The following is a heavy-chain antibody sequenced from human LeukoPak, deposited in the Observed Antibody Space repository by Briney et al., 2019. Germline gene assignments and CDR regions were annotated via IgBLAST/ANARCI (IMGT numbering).Heavy chain of an antibody. J-gene: IGHJ4*02. CDR3: VGSYYYDSSGYPNKAGSFDY. Sequence: PSETLSLTCTVSGGSISSYYWSWIRQPPGKGLEWIGYIYYSGSTNYNPSLKSRVTISVDTSKNQFSLKLSSVTAADTAVYYCVGSYYYDSSGYPNKAGSFDYWGQGTLVTVSS. V-gene: IGHV4-59*01. CDR1: GGSISSYY. D-gene: IGHD3-22*01. CDR2: IYYSGST.